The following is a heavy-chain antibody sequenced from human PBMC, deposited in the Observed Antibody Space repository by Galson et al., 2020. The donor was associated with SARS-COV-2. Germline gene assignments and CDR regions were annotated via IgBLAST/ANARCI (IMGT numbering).Heavy chain of an antibody. V-gene: IGHV4-39*07. D-gene: IGHD3-3*01. CDR3: ARDYFTGYTEKPYYYYYGMDV. CDR1: GGSISSSSYY. J-gene: IGHJ6*02. Sequence: SETLSLTCTVSGGSISSSSYYWGWIRQPPGKGLEWIGSIYYSGSTYYNPSLKSRVTISVDTSKNQFSLKLSSVTAADTAVYYCARDYFTGYTEKPYYYYYGMDVWGQGTTVTVSS. CDR2: IYYSGST.